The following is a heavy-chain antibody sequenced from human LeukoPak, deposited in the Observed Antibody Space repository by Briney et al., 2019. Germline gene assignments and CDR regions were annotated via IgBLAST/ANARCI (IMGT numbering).Heavy chain of an antibody. D-gene: IGHD3-10*01. CDR2: ISWNSGSI. CDR3: AKGSGSGTYYTVDY. Sequence: GRSLRLSCAASGFTFDDYAMHWVRQAPGKGLEWASGISWNSGSIGYADSVKGRFTVSRDNAKNSLYLQMNSLRAEDTALYYCAKGSGSGTYYTVDYWGQGTLVTVSS. V-gene: IGHV3-9*01. CDR1: GFTFDDYA. J-gene: IGHJ4*02.